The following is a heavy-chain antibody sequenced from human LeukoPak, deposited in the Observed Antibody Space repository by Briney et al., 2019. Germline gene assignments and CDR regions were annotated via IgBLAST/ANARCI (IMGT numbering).Heavy chain of an antibody. D-gene: IGHD2-15*01. Sequence: GGSLRLSCAASGFTFSSYGMNWVRQAPGKGLQWVSDISSSSSTIYYADSVKGRFTISRDNAKNSLYLLMNSLRDEDTAVYYCAISPDRYCSGGSCYNWGQGTLVTVSS. CDR2: ISSSSSTI. CDR1: GFTFSSYG. V-gene: IGHV3-48*02. J-gene: IGHJ4*02. CDR3: AISPDRYCSGGSCYN.